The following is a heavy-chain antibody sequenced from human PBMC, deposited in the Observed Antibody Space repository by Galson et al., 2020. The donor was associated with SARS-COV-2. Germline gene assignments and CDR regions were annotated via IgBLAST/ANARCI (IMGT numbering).Heavy chain of an antibody. D-gene: IGHD3-22*01. CDR2: IWYDGSNK. CDR1: GFTFSSYG. J-gene: IGHJ4*02. V-gene: IGHV3-33*01. Sequence: GGSLRLSCAASGFTFSSYGMHWVRQPPGKGLEWVAVIWYDGSNKYYADSVKGRFTISRDNSKNTLYLQMNSLRAEDTAVYYCARVVLRSWALDYWGQGTLVTVSS. CDR3: ARVVLRSWALDY.